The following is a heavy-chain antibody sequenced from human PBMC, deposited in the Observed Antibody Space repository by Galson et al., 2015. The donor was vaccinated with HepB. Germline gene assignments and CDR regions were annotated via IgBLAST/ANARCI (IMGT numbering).Heavy chain of an antibody. CDR3: ARENYGGNSAEYFQH. CDR1: GGSFGGYY. V-gene: IGHV3-48*04. J-gene: IGHJ1*01. CDR2: ISSSSSTI. D-gene: IGHD4-23*01. Sequence: LSLTCAVYGGSFGGYYWNWVRQAPGKGLEWVSYISSSSSTIYYADPVKGRFTISRDNAKNSLYLQMNSLRAEDTAVYYCARENYGGNSAEYFQHWGQGTLVTVSS.